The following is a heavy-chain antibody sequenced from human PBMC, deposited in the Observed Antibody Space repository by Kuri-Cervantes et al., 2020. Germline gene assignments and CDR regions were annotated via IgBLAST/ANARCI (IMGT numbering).Heavy chain of an antibody. CDR1: GGSISSYY. J-gene: IGHJ5*02. Sequence: SETLSLTCTVSGGSISSYYWSWSRQPPGKGLEWIGYIYYSGSTNYNPSLKSRVTISVDTSKNQFSLKLSSVTAADTAVYYCARGTVTTRGWFDPWGQGTLVTVSS. CDR2: IYYSGST. D-gene: IGHD4-17*01. CDR3: ARGTVTTRGWFDP. V-gene: IGHV4-59*01.